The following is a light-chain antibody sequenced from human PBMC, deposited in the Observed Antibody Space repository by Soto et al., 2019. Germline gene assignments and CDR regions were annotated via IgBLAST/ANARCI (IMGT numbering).Light chain of an antibody. Sequence: DIQMTQSPSSLSASVGDRVTVTRRASQGIAHYLAWYQQHPGTAPKRLIYDASNLQSGVPSRFSGSGSGTEFTLTISSLQPEDFATYYCQQVNNYPLTFGGGTKVDIK. J-gene: IGKJ4*01. CDR1: QGIAHY. CDR3: QQVNNYPLT. CDR2: DAS. V-gene: IGKV1-9*01.